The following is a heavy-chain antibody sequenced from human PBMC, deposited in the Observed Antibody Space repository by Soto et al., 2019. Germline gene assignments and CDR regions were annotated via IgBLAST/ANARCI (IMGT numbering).Heavy chain of an antibody. CDR3: SRGPSWSGYFTYYYYGMDV. V-gene: IGHV4-34*01. CDR2: INHSGST. D-gene: IGHD3-3*01. Sequence: SETLSLTCAVYGGSFSGYYWSWIRQPPGKGLEWIGEINHSGSTNYNPSIKSRVTISVDTSKNQFSMKLSSVTAADTAVFYCSRGPSWSGYFTYYYYGMDVWGQGTTVTVSS. J-gene: IGHJ6*02. CDR1: GGSFSGYY.